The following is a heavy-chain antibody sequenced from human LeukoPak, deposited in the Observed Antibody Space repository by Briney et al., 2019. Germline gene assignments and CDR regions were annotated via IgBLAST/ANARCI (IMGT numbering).Heavy chain of an antibody. V-gene: IGHV4-39*07. Sequence: PSETLSLTCTVSGGSIRSGSHYWAWIRQPPGKGLEWIGSIYYSGSTYYNPSLENRVTISIDASKNQFSLKLTSVTAADTAVYYCARENGDYYYWGQGTLVTVSS. CDR2: IYYSGST. CDR3: ARENGDYYY. J-gene: IGHJ4*02. CDR1: GGSIRSGSHY. D-gene: IGHD4-17*01.